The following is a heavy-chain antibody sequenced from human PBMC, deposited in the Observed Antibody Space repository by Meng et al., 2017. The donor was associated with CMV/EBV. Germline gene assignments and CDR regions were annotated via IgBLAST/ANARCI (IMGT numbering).Heavy chain of an antibody. V-gene: IGHV1-18*01. J-gene: IGHJ4*02. CDR1: GYPFTSYG. CDR3: AREGFDY. Sequence: VRLGQAGAEVNRPGASLKVSCKASGYPFTSYGITWVRQAPGQGLEWMGWISAYNGNTNYAQKDQGRVTMTTDTSTSTAYMELRSLRSDDTAVYYCAREGFDYWGQGTLVTVSS. CDR2: ISAYNGNT.